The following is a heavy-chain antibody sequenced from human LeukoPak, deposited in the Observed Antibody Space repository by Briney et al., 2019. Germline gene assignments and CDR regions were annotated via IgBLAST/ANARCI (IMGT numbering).Heavy chain of an antibody. Sequence: GESLKISCKGSGYSFTGYWVSWVRQMPGKGLEWMGIIYPGDSDTRYSPSFQGQVTISADKSISTAYLQWSSLKASDTAMYYCARQRVGAAPGTRSSYYYYYMDVWGKGTTVTVSS. CDR1: GYSFTGYW. CDR2: IYPGDSDT. V-gene: IGHV5-51*01. D-gene: IGHD6-13*01. J-gene: IGHJ6*03. CDR3: ARQRVGAAPGTRSSYYYYYMDV.